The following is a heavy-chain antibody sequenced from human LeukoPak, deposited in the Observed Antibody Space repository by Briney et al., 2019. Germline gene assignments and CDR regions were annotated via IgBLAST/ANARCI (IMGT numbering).Heavy chain of an antibody. V-gene: IGHV3-23*01. D-gene: IGHD2-2*01. Sequence: GGSLRLSCAASEFAFSTYNMNWVRQAPGKGLEWVSAISGSGGSTYYADSVKGRFTISRDNSKNTLYLQMNSLRAEDTAVHYCAKGSSYFDYWGQGTLVTVSS. CDR3: AKGSSYFDY. CDR2: ISGSGGST. CDR1: EFAFSTYN. J-gene: IGHJ4*02.